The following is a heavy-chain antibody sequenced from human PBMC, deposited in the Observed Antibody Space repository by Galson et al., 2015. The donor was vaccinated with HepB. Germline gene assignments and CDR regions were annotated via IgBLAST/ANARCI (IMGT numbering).Heavy chain of an antibody. V-gene: IGHV3-53*01. CDR3: ARERQGNPEAEL. D-gene: IGHD3-10*01. J-gene: IGHJ4*02. CDR1: GFTVSTRE. CDR2: ICGSRIT. Sequence: SLRLSCAASGFTVSTREMLWAAAPRNGPQYGSGICGSRITYYANSVKGRFTISRDNSKNTLYLQMNSLGAEDTAMYYCARERQGNPEAELWGQGNLVTVSS.